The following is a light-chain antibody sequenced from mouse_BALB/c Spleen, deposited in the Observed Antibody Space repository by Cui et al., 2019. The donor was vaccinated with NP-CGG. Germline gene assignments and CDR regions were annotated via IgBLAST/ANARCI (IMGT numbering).Light chain of an antibody. CDR3: ALWYSNHWV. CDR2: GTN. CDR1: TGAVTTNNY. V-gene: IGLV1*01. Sequence: HAVLTQESALTTSPGETVTLTCRSRTGAVTTNNYANWVQEKPDHLFTGLIGGTNNRVPGVPARFSGSLIGDKAALTITGAQTEDEAIYFCALWYSNHWVFGGGTKLTVL. J-gene: IGLJ1*01.